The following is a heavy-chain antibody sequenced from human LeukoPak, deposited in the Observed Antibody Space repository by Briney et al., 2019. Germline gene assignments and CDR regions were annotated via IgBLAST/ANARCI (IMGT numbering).Heavy chain of an antibody. CDR3: ARDQGASSSLDY. D-gene: IGHD6-6*01. J-gene: IGHJ4*02. V-gene: IGHV3-21*01. CDR1: GFTFSSYS. Sequence: GGSLRLSCAASGFTFSSYSMTWVRQAPGKGLEWVSSISSSSSYIYYADSVKGRFTISRDNAKNSLYLQMNSLRAEDTAVYYCARDQGASSSLDYWGQGTLVTVSS. CDR2: ISSSSSYI.